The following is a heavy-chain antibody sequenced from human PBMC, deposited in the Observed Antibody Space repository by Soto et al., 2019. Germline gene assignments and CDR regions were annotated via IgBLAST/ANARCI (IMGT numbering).Heavy chain of an antibody. V-gene: IGHV4-59*01. D-gene: IGHD6-19*01. CDR1: GGSISSYY. CDR2: IYYRGST. J-gene: IGHJ1*01. CDR3: ARVGMAGGPAEYFQH. Sequence: QVQLQESGPGLVKPSETLSLTCTVSGGSISSYYWSWIRQPPGKGLEWIGYIYYRGSTNYNPSLKSRVTISVDTSKNQFSLTLSSVTAADTAVYYCARVGMAGGPAEYFQHWGQGTLVTVSS.